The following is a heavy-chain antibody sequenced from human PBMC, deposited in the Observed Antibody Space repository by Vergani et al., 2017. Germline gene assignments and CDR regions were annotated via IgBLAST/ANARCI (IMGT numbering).Heavy chain of an antibody. CDR1: GFSLSTSGMC. CDR3: ARNRNRYYGMDV. D-gene: IGHD2/OR15-2a*01. CDR2: IDWDDDK. J-gene: IGHJ6*02. V-gene: IGHV2-70*15. Sequence: QVTLRESDPALVKPTQTLILTCTFSGFSLSTSGMCVNWIRQPPGKALEWLARIDWDDDKYYSTSLKTRLTISKDTSKNQVVLIMTNMDPVDTATYYCARNRNRYYGMDVWGQGATVTVSS.